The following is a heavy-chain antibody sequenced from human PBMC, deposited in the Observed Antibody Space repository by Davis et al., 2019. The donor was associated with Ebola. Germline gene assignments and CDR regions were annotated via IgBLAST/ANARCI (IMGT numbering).Heavy chain of an antibody. CDR3: ARVRMEITMIVVAPSVFDI. D-gene: IGHD3-22*01. CDR2: IYNGGSS. Sequence: MPSETLSLTCTLSGRSTTSRSDYWNWIRQLPGRGLEWTGYIYNGGSSYSNPSLRSRVTISLDTSKNQFSLKLRSVTAADTAMYYCARVRMEITMIVVAPSVFDIWGQGTMVTVSS. CDR1: GRSTTSRSDY. J-gene: IGHJ3*02. V-gene: IGHV4-31*03.